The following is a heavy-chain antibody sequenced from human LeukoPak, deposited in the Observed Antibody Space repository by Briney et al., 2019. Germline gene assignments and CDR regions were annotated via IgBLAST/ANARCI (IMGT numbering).Heavy chain of an antibody. CDR2: IYYSGST. J-gene: IGHJ3*02. CDR1: GGSFSSYY. CDR3: ARHIILTDAFDI. Sequence: SETLSLTCAVYGGSFSSYYWSWIRQPPGKGLEWIGYIYYSGSTNYNPSLKSRVTISVDTSKNQFSLKLSSVTAADTAVYYCARHIILTDAFDIWGQGTMVTVSS. V-gene: IGHV4-59*08.